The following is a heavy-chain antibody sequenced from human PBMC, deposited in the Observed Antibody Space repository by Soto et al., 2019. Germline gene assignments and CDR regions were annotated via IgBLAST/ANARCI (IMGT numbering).Heavy chain of an antibody. D-gene: IGHD3-10*01. J-gene: IGHJ4*01. CDR2: ISVYNGNI. Sequence: QVPLLQSGAEVKKPGASVKVSCKASGYMFNTYGITWVRQAPGQGLEWMGWISVYNGNIDYAQKFEGRVTMTIDTSTGPAYMVLKSLTADDTSLYYCARTYGAGDYFLPLDYWGHGTPVSVSS. CDR3: ARTYGAGDYFLPLDY. CDR1: GYMFNTYG. V-gene: IGHV1-18*01.